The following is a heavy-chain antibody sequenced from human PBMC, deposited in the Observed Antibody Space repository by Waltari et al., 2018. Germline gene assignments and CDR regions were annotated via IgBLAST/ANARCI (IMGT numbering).Heavy chain of an antibody. J-gene: IGHJ2*01. CDR1: GYFISSGYY. Sequence: QVQLQESGPGLVKASETLSLTCGVSGYFISSGYYWGWIRRPPGKGLEWIGSIIHSGSTYYNPSPKSRVTISVDTSKNQFTLNLNAVTAADTAVYYCVRVSNQWYFDLWGRGTLVSVSS. CDR2: IIHSGST. V-gene: IGHV4-38-2*01. D-gene: IGHD3-3*02. CDR3: VRVSNQWYFDL.